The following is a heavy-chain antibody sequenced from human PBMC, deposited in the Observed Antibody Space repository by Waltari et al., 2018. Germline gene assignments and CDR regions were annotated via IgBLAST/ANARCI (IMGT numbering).Heavy chain of an antibody. CDR1: EFIFSNYY. CDR3: ARAHGAAARLDFDY. Sequence: VQLVESGGGLVKPGGSLRLSCAASEFIFSNYYLNWVRQAPGKGLEWVSSSSRGSSYVYYADSVKGRFSISRDNAKNSLYLQMNSLRAEDTAVYYCARAHGAAARLDFDYWGQGTLVTVSS. D-gene: IGHD6-25*01. J-gene: IGHJ4*02. V-gene: IGHV3-21*02. CDR2: SSRGSSYV.